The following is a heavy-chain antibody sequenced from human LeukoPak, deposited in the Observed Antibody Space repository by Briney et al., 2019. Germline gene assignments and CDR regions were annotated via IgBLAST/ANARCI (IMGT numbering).Heavy chain of an antibody. D-gene: IGHD6-6*01. CDR2: ISYDGSNK. CDR3: ARDFNGGEYNSSQPGV. J-gene: IGHJ4*02. CDR1: GFTFSSYA. Sequence: GGSLRLSCAASGFTFSSYAMHWVRQAPGKGLEWVAVISYDGSNKYYADSVKGRFTISRDNSKNTLYLQMNSLRAEDTAVYYCARDFNGGEYNSSQPGVWGQGTLVTVSS. V-gene: IGHV3-30*01.